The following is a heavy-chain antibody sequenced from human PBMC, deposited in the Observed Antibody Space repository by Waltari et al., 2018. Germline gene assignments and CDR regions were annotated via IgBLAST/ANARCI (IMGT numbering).Heavy chain of an antibody. J-gene: IGHJ4*02. CDR3: AKGGIVVGFDY. Sequence: EVQLVESGGGLVKPGGSLRLSCAASGFTFSNAWMSWVRQAPGKGLEWVSAISGSGGSTYYADSVKGRFTISRDNSKNTLYLQMNSLRAEDTAVYYCAKGGIVVGFDYWGQGTLVTVSS. D-gene: IGHD2-21*01. V-gene: IGHV3-23*04. CDR2: ISGSGGST. CDR1: GFTFSNAW.